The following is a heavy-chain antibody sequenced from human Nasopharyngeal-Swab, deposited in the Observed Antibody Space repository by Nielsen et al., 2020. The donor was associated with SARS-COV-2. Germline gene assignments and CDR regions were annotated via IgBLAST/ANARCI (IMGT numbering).Heavy chain of an antibody. Sequence: LRLSCTVSGGSVNNNDYYWIWLRQSPGKGLEWIGYTFYSGTTYYNPSLQSRLSISADMSKNQFSLRLRSVTAADTAVYYCARERGRGGIWNYYYHYMDVWGKGTTVTVSS. J-gene: IGHJ6*03. D-gene: IGHD3-10*01. V-gene: IGHV4-30-4*01. CDR1: GGSVNNNDYY. CDR3: ARERGRGGIWNYYYHYMDV. CDR2: TFYSGTT.